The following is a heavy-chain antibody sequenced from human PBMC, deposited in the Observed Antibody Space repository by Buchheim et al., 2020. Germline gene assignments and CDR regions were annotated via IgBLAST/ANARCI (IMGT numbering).Heavy chain of an antibody. Sequence: QVTLRESGPALVKPTQTLTLTCSFSGFSLSTNRMCVSWMRQPPGKALEWLARIDWDEDEYYSASLRARLTISKDTSRNQVVLTLTNVGPADTGTYYCARSPTDYFYQYGMDVWGRGTT. CDR1: GFSLSTNRMC. CDR3: ARSPTDYFYQYGMDV. J-gene: IGHJ6*02. CDR2: IDWDEDE. V-gene: IGHV2-70*15.